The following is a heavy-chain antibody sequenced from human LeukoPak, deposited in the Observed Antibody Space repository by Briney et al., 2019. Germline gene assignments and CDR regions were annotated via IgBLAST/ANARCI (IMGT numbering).Heavy chain of an antibody. J-gene: IGHJ2*01. V-gene: IGHV3-66*01. CDR2: IYSGGST. Sequence: GGSLRLSCAASGFTVSSNYMGWVRQAPGKGLEWVSVIYSGGSTYYADSVKGRFTISRDNSKNTLYLQMNSLRAEDTAVYYCARRVAVYWYFDLWGRGTLVTVSS. CDR1: GFTVSSNY. CDR3: ARRVAVYWYFDL. D-gene: IGHD6-19*01.